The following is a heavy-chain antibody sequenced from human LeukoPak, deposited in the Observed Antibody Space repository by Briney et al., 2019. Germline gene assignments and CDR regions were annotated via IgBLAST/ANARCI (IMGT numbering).Heavy chain of an antibody. D-gene: IGHD3-3*01. V-gene: IGHV4-30-4*01. CDR3: ARDFFEAIDNYYYYGMGV. CDR2: IYYSGST. J-gene: IGHJ6*02. CDR1: GGSISSGDYY. Sequence: SQTLSLTCTVSGGSISSGDYYWSWIRQPPGKGLEWIGYIYYSGSTYYNPSLKSRVTISVDTSKNQFSLKLSSVTAADTAVYYCARDFFEAIDNYYYYGMGVWGQGTTVTVSS.